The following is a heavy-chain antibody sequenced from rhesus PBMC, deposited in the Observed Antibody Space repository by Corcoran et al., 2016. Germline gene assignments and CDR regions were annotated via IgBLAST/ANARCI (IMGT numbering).Heavy chain of an antibody. CDR3: ARDTYYYSGSYYRFDY. D-gene: IGHD3-16*01. J-gene: IGHJ4*01. Sequence: GSWIRQPPGKGLEWIGYIYGSSTNTNYNPSLKSRVTISKDTSKNQFSLNLSSVTAADTAVYYCARDTYYYSGSYYRFDYWGQGVLVTVSS. CDR2: IYGSSTNT. V-gene: IGHV4S10*01.